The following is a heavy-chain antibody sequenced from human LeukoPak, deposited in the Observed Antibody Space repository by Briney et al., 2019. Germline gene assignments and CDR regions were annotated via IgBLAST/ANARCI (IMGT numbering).Heavy chain of an antibody. Sequence: PGGSLRLSRAAPGFTFSGFEGNWVRPAPGEGVGGVSYISSSGSTTYYADSVKGRFTISRDNAKNSLYLQMNSLRAEDTAVYYCARDLSGWYYFDYWGQGTLVTVSS. CDR3: ARDLSGWYYFDY. D-gene: IGHD6-19*01. J-gene: IGHJ4*02. V-gene: IGHV3-48*03. CDR2: ISSSGSTT. CDR1: GFTFSGFE.